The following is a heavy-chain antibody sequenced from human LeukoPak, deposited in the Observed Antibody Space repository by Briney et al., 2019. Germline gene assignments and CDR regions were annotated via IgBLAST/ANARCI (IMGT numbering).Heavy chain of an antibody. J-gene: IGHJ4*02. CDR3: ARAPYGYVWGSYRSNYFDY. CDR2: INAGSGNT. CDR1: GYTFTSYA. Sequence: EASVKVSCKASGYTFTSYAMHWVRQAPGQRLEWMGWINAGSGNTKYSQKFQGRVTITRDTSASTAYMELSSLRSEDTAVYYCARAPYGYVWGSYRSNYFDYWGQGTLVTVSS. V-gene: IGHV1-3*01. D-gene: IGHD3-16*02.